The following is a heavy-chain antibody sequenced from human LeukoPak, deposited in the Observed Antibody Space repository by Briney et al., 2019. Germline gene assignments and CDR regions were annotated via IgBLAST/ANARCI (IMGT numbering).Heavy chain of an antibody. Sequence: GGSLRLSCAASGFTFSSYAMHWVRQAPGKGLEWVAVISYDGSNKYYADSVKGRFTISRDNSKNTLYLQMNSLRAEDTAVYYCARDTSCYYWGQGTLVTVSS. V-gene: IGHV3-30-3*01. D-gene: IGHD2-2*01. CDR1: GFTFSSYA. CDR3: ARDTSCYY. J-gene: IGHJ4*02. CDR2: ISYDGSNK.